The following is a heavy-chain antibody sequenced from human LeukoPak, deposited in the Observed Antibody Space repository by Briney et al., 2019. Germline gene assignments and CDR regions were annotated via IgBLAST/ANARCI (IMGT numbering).Heavy chain of an antibody. CDR1: GFTFSGYA. D-gene: IGHD5-18*01. CDR2: ISGSGGST. Sequence: GGSLRLSCAASGFTFSGYAMSWVRQAPGKGLEWVSAISGSGGSTYYADSVKGRFTISRDNSKNTLYLQMNSLRAEDTAVYYCAKDLKAGYSYGYLDYWGQGTLVTVSS. J-gene: IGHJ4*02. CDR3: AKDLKAGYSYGYLDY. V-gene: IGHV3-23*01.